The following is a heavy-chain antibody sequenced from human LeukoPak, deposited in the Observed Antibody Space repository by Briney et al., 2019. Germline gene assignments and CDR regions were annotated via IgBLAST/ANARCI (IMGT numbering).Heavy chain of an antibody. J-gene: IGHJ5*01. V-gene: IGHV4-39*01. CDR1: AASISSSSHH. Sequence: SETLSLTCTVSAASISSSSHHWGWIRQSPGKGLEWIGSVYYGRTTYYSPSLDSRVTISLDTSANQFSLQLNSVAAADTAVYYCVRHDGRGGATMGAFDSWGQGSLVTVSS. D-gene: IGHD4/OR15-4a*01. CDR3: VRHDGRGGATMGAFDS. CDR2: VYYGRTT.